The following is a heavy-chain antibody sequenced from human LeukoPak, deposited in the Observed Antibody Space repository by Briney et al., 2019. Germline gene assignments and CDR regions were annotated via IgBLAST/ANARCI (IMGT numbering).Heavy chain of an antibody. V-gene: IGHV1-18*01. CDR1: GYTFTSYG. CDR2: ISAYNGNT. J-gene: IGHJ4*02. D-gene: IGHD6-13*01. Sequence: GASVKVSCTASGYTFTSYGISWVRQAPGQGLVWMGWISAYNGNTNYAQKLQGRVTMTTDTSTSTAYMELRSLRSDDTAVYYCASGGLAAAGYYFDYWGQGTLVTVSS. CDR3: ASGGLAAAGYYFDY.